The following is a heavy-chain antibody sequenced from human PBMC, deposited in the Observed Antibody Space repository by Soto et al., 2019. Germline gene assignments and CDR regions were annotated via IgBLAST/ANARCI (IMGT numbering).Heavy chain of an antibody. D-gene: IGHD2-15*01. CDR2: IIPIFGTA. J-gene: IGHJ5*02. CDR3: AIDDCRGGSCRSPTNWFDP. Sequence: QVQLVQSGAEVKKPGSSVKVSCKASGGTFSSYAISWVRQAPGQGLEWMGGIIPIFGTANYAQKFQGRVTITADESTSTAYMELSSLRSEDTAVYYCAIDDCRGGSCRSPTNWFDPWGQGTLVTVSS. CDR1: GGTFSSYA. V-gene: IGHV1-69*01.